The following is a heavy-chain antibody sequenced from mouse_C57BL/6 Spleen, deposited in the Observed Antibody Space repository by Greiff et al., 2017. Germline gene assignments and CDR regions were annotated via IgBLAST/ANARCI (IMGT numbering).Heavy chain of an antibody. D-gene: IGHD2-5*01. V-gene: IGHV1-85*01. Sequence: VQLVESGPELVKPGASVKLSCKASGYTFTSYDINWVKQRPGQGLEWIGWIYPRDGSTKYNEKFKGKATLTVDTSSSTAYMELHSLTSEDSAVYFCARSSYSNYDYYAMDYWGQGTSVTVSS. CDR1: GYTFTSYD. J-gene: IGHJ4*01. CDR2: IYPRDGST. CDR3: ARSSYSNYDYYAMDY.